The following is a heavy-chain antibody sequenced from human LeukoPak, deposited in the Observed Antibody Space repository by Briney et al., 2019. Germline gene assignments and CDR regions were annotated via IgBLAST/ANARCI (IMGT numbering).Heavy chain of an antibody. CDR2: ISYDGSNK. D-gene: IGHD6-13*01. CDR1: GFTFSSYA. Sequence: GGSLRLSCATSGFTFSSYAMHWVRQAPGKGLEWVAVISYDGSNKYYADSVKGRFTISRDNSKNTLYLQMNSLRAEDTAVYYCARDAAAGYYFDYWGQGTLVTVSS. J-gene: IGHJ4*02. CDR3: ARDAAAGYYFDY. V-gene: IGHV3-30*04.